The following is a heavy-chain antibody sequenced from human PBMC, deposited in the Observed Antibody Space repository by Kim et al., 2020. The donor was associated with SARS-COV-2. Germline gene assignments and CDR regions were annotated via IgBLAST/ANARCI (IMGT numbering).Heavy chain of an antibody. Sequence: GGSLRPSCAASGFTFNTYPMSWVRQAPGKGLEWVSSISGGSGSIYYVDSVKGRFTTSRDNSKNTLYLQMSGLRAEDTAVYYCVKGRSSAWYSFDCWGQGALVTVSS. V-gene: IGHV3-23*01. CDR2: ISGGSGSI. CDR3: VKGRSSAWYSFDC. D-gene: IGHD6-13*01. J-gene: IGHJ4*02. CDR1: GFTFNTYP.